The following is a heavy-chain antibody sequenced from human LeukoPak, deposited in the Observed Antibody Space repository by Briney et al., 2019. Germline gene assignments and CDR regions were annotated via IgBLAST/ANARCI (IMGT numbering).Heavy chain of an antibody. Sequence: PSETLSLTCTVSGYSISSGYYWGWLRQPPGKGLEWIGSIYHSGSTYYNPSLKSQFTISVDTSKNQFSLKLTSVTAEDTAVYYCARGYSSSWYLNWFDPWGQGTLVTVSS. J-gene: IGHJ5*02. CDR1: GYSISSGYY. CDR2: IYHSGST. V-gene: IGHV4-38-2*02. CDR3: ARGYSSSWYLNWFDP. D-gene: IGHD6-13*01.